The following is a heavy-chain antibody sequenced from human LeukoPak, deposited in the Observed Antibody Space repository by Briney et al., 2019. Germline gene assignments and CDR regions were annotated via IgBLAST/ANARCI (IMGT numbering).Heavy chain of an antibody. Sequence: GGSLRLSCAGSGFSFSTHGMHWVRQAPGKGLEWVANIWHHGNTEYYTDSVKGRFTISRDNSKNTLFLQMNSLRAEDTAVYYCARDHCGGDCSYLDYWGQGALVTVSS. D-gene: IGHD2-21*02. CDR2: IWHHGNTE. J-gene: IGHJ4*02. CDR3: ARDHCGGDCSYLDY. CDR1: GFSFSTHG. V-gene: IGHV3-33*01.